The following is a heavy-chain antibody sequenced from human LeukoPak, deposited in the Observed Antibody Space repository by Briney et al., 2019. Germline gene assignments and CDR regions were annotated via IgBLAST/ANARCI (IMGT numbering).Heavy chain of an antibody. CDR3: ARELSLGYCSSTSCGSNWFDP. J-gene: IGHJ5*02. D-gene: IGHD2-2*01. CDR2: INPNSGGT. Sequence: ASVKVSCKASGYTFTGYYMHWVRQAPGQGLEWMGWINPNSGGTNYAQKFQGRVTMTRDTSISTAYMELSRLRSDDTAVYYCARELSLGYCSSTSCGSNWFDPWGQGTLVTVS. CDR1: GYTFTGYY. V-gene: IGHV1-2*02.